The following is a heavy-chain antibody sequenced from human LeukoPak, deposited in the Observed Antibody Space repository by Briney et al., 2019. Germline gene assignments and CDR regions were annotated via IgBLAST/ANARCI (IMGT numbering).Heavy chain of an antibody. CDR2: IYYSGST. Sequence: SETLSLTCTVSGGSISSYYWSWIRQPPGKGLERIGYIYYSGSTNYNPSLKSRVTISVDTSKNQFSLKLSSVTAADTAVYYCARGGPYYDILTGYYNVDGGYSYWGQGTLVTVSS. J-gene: IGHJ4*02. CDR1: GGSISSYY. CDR3: ARGGPYYDILTGYYNVDGGYSY. V-gene: IGHV4-59*01. D-gene: IGHD3-9*01.